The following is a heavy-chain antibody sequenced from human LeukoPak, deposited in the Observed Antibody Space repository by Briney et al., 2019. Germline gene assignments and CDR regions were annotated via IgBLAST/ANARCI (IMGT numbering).Heavy chain of an antibody. V-gene: IGHV3-30*18. CDR3: AKELRAYGYYYYGMDV. D-gene: IGHD3-10*01. CDR1: GFTFSSYG. J-gene: IGHJ6*02. Sequence: GGSLRLSCAASGFTFSSYGMHWVRQAPGKGLEWVAVISYDGSNKYYADSVKGRFTISRDNSKNTLYLQMNSLRAEDTAVYYCAKELRAYGYYYYGMDVWGQGTTVTVSS. CDR2: ISYDGSNK.